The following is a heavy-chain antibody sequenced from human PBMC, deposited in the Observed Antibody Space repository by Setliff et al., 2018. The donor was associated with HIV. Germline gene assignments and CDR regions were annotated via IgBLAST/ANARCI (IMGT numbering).Heavy chain of an antibody. CDR2: VYHSGKT. V-gene: IGHV4-38-2*02. CDR1: GQFISDGYY. CDR3: AKHDFGEGSCFDP. J-gene: IGHJ5*02. D-gene: IGHD3-16*01. Sequence: SETLSLTCTVSGQFISDGYYWGWIRQPPGKGLEWIGSVYHSGKTYYNPSLKSRVTMSADTSKNQISLMLRSMTAADTAVYYCAKHDFGEGSCFDPWGQRSLVTVSS.